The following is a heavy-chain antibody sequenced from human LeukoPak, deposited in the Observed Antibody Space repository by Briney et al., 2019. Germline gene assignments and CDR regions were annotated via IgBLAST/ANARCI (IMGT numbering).Heavy chain of an antibody. CDR3: ARVVAGSVYNSGMDV. CDR2: LLYDGSNK. CDR1: GFTFSTYV. V-gene: IGHV3-30*01. J-gene: IGHJ6*02. Sequence: PGRSLRLSCAASGFTFSTYVMHWVRQAPGKGLQWVAVLLYDGSNKYFADSVKGRFIISRDNSKNTLYLQMNSLTAEDTAVYYCARVVAGSVYNSGMDVWGQGTTVTVSS. D-gene: IGHD3-10*01.